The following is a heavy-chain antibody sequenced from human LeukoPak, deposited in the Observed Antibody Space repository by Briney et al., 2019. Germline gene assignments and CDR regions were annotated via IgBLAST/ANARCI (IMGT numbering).Heavy chain of an antibody. V-gene: IGHV1-2*04. CDR3: ARDPVNGLDDAFDT. CDR1: GYTFTGYY. Sequence: GASVKVSCKASGYTFTGYYMHWVRQAPGQGLEWMGWINPNSGGTNYAQKFQGWVTMTRDTSISTAYMELSRLRSDDTAVYYCARDPVNGLDDAFDTWGQGTMVTVSS. CDR2: INPNSGGT. D-gene: IGHD3-16*01. J-gene: IGHJ3*02.